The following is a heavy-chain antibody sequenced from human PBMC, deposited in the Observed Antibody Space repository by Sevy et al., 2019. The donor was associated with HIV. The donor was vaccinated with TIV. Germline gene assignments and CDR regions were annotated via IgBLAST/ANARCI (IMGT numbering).Heavy chain of an antibody. CDR2: IKQDGSEK. V-gene: IGHV3-7*03. CDR1: GFTFSSYW. CDR3: ARGVIALYYYGMDV. J-gene: IGHJ6*02. Sequence: GGSLRLSCAASGFTFSSYWMSWVRQAPGKGLEWVANIKQDGSEKYYVDSVKGRFTISRDNAKNSLYLQMNSLRAEDTAVYYCARGVIALYYYGMDVWGQGTTVTVSS. D-gene: IGHD2-15*01.